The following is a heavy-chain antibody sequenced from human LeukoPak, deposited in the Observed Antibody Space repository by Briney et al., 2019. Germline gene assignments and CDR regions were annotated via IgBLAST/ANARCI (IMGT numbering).Heavy chain of an antibody. Sequence: PSETLSLTCAVYGGSFSGYYWSWIRQPPGKGLEWIGEINHSGGTNYNPSLKSRVTISVDTSKNQFSLKLSSVTAADTAVYYCARGHRTSSGSYYKGYYFDYWGQGTLVTVSS. CDR1: GGSFSGYY. CDR3: ARGHRTSSGSYYKGYYFDY. CDR2: INHSGGT. V-gene: IGHV4-34*01. D-gene: IGHD3-10*01. J-gene: IGHJ4*02.